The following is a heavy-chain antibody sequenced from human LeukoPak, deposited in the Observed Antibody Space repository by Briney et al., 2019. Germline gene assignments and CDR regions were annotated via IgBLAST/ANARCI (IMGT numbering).Heavy chain of an antibody. CDR2: IKQDGSEK. D-gene: IGHD2-8*01. Sequence: GGSLRLSCAASGFTFSSYWMSWVRQAPGKGLEWVANIKQDGSEKYVDSVKGRFTISRDNAKNSLYLQLNNLRADDTALYYCVRDTKDYWGQGTLVTVSS. J-gene: IGHJ4*02. CDR1: GFTFSSYW. CDR3: VRDTKDY. V-gene: IGHV3-7*01.